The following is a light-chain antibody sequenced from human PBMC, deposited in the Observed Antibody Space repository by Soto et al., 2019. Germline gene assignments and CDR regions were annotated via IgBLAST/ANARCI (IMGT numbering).Light chain of an antibody. V-gene: IGKV3-20*01. CDR1: QSVSSSY. Sequence: EIVLSQSPGTLSLSPGERPTLSCSASQSVSSSYLAWYQQKPGQAPRPLIYGASSRATGIPDRFSGSGSGTDFTLTISRLEPEDFAVYYCQQFSSYPLTFGGGTKVDNK. CDR2: GAS. CDR3: QQFSSYPLT. J-gene: IGKJ4*01.